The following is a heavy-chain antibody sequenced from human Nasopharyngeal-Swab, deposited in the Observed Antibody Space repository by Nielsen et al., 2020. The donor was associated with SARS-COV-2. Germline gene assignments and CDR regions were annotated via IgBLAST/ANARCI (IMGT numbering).Heavy chain of an antibody. J-gene: IGHJ4*02. CDR1: GYSFISYW. CDR2: IDPSDSYT. V-gene: IGHV5-10-1*01. Sequence: GESLKISCKGSGYSFISYWISWVRQMPGIGLEWMGRIDPSDSYTNYSPSFQGHVTISADKSINTAYLQWSSLKASDTAMYYCARHENYDSFFDYWGQGTLVTVSS. CDR3: ARHENYDSFFDY. D-gene: IGHD3-22*01.